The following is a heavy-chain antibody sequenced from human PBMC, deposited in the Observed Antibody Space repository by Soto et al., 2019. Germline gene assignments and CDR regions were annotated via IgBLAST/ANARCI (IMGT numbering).Heavy chain of an antibody. CDR2: ISSSSSYT. J-gene: IGHJ6*02. D-gene: IGHD3-10*01. CDR3: ARDRTGYGMDV. CDR1: GFTFSDYY. V-gene: IGHV3-11*06. Sequence: GGSLRLSCAASGFTFSDYYMSWIRQAPGKGLEWVSYISSSSSYTNYADSVKGRFTISRDNAKNSLYLQMNSLRAEDTAVYYCARDRTGYGMDVWGQGTTVTVSS.